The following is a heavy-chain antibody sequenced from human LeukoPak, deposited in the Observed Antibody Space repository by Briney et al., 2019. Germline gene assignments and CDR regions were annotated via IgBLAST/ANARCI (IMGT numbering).Heavy chain of an antibody. CDR3: AKLATGSAAGTGLFDY. V-gene: IGHV3-30-3*02. D-gene: IGHD6-13*01. J-gene: IGHJ4*02. CDR1: GFAFSSYA. Sequence: GGSLRLSCAASGFAFSSYAMHWVRQAPGKGLEWVALISYDASNKYYADSVKGRFTISRDNSKNTLYLQMNSLRAEDTAVYYCAKLATGSAAGTGLFDYWGQGTLVTVSS. CDR2: ISYDASNK.